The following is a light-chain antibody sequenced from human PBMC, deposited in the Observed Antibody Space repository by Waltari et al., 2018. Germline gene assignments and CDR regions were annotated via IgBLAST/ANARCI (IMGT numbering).Light chain of an antibody. V-gene: IGLV5-37*01. CDR1: SDFNVGDFI. J-gene: IGLJ3*02. Sequence: QPVLTQPPSSSASPGESARLTCTLPSDFNVGDFIIYWYQQRPGSPPRFLLYYNSDSKKAQCSGGPSRFSGSKDASANAGILLISGLQSEDEADYYCMFWPSNVWVFGGGTKLTVL. CDR2: YNSDSKK. CDR3: MFWPSNVWV.